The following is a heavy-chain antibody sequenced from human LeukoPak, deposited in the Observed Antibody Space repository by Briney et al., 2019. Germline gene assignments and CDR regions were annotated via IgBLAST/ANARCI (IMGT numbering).Heavy chain of an antibody. D-gene: IGHD2-2*01. J-gene: IGHJ3*02. CDR1: GFTFSSYA. CDR2: ISYDGSNK. Sequence: GGSLRLSCAASGFTFSSYAMHWVRQAPDKGLEWVAVISYDGSNKYYADSVRGRFTISRDNSKNTLYLQMNSLRAEDTAVCYCARDPHCSSASCYAAFDNWGQGTMVTVSS. V-gene: IGHV3-30*04. CDR3: ARDPHCSSASCYAAFDN.